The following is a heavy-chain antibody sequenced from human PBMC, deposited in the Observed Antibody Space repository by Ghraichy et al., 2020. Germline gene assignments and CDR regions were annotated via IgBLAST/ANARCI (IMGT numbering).Heavy chain of an antibody. CDR1: GYTFTGYY. CDR3: ARDLIVPAAVGGFDP. V-gene: IGHV1-2*06. J-gene: IGHJ5*02. Sequence: ASVKVSCKASGYTFTGYYMHWVRQAPGQGLEWMGRINPNSGGTNYAQKFQGRVTMTRDTSISTAYMELSRLRSDDTAVYYCARDLIVPAAVGGFDPWGQGTLVTVSS. D-gene: IGHD2-2*01. CDR2: INPNSGGT.